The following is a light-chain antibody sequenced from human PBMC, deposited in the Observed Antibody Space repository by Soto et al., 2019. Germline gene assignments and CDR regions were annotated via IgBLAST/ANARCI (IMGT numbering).Light chain of an antibody. J-gene: IGKJ4*01. V-gene: IGKV3-11*01. CDR1: QSIGGY. CDR3: QQRSAWPLT. CDR2: DAY. Sequence: EIVLTQSPATLSLSPGESATLSCRASQSIGGYLAWYQQRPGQAPRLLIYDAYYRVTGIPARFSGSGSGTDFTLTISSLEAEDFAVYFCQQRSAWPLTFGGGTKVEI.